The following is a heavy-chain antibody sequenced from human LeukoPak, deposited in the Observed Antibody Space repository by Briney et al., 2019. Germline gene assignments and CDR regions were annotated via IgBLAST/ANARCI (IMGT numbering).Heavy chain of an antibody. J-gene: IGHJ6*03. CDR3: ATGKTYYYDSSGYYGTGYYYMDV. V-gene: IGHV1-69*01. CDR1: GGTFSSYA. D-gene: IGHD3-22*01. Sequence: SVKVSCKASGGTFSSYAISWVRQAPGQGLEWMGGIIPIFGTANYAQKFQGRVTITADESTSTAYVELSSLRSEDTAVYYCATGKTYYYDSSGYYGTGYYYMDVWGKGTTVTVSS. CDR2: IIPIFGTA.